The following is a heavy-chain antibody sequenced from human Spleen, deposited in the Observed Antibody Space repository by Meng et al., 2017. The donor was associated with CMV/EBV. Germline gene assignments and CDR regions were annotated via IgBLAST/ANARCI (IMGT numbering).Heavy chain of an antibody. CDR3: ARGLGRFPRHYYDSSGRAEYFQH. CDR1: YY. D-gene: IGHD3-22*01. CDR2: INHSGST. J-gene: IGHJ1*01. Sequence: YYWSWISQPPGKGLEWIGEINHSGSTNYNPSLKSRVTISVDTSKNQFSLKLSSVTAADTAVYYCARGLGRFPRHYYDSSGRAEYFQHWGQGTLVTVSS. V-gene: IGHV4-34*01.